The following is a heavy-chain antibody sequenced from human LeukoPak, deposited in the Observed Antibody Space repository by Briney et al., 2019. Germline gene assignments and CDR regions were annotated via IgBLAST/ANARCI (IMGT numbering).Heavy chain of an antibody. CDR3: ARDSRRELLHAFDI. CDR2: IYYSGST. J-gene: IGHJ3*02. D-gene: IGHD1-26*01. CDR1: GGSISSYY. Sequence: SETLSLTCTVSGGSISSYYWSWIRQPPGKGLERIGYIYYSGSTNYSPSLKSRVTISVDTSKNQFSLKLSSVTAADTAVYYCARDSRRELLHAFDIWGQGTTVTVSS. V-gene: IGHV4-59*01.